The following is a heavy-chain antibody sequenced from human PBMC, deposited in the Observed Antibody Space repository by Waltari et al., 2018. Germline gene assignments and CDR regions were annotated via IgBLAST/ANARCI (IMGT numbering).Heavy chain of an antibody. CDR1: GFTFDAYA. Sequence: EVQLVESGGGLVQPGGSLRLSCITSGFTFDAYAVHWVRQAPGRGLEWGSGISWNSGRIGYADSVQGRFTGTRDNAQNSLYLQMNSLRAEDSALYYCAKDRIPYYDILTGPMTDYWGQGTLVTVSS. D-gene: IGHD3-9*01. J-gene: IGHJ4*02. CDR2: ISWNSGRI. CDR3: AKDRIPYYDILTGPMTDY. V-gene: IGHV3-9*01.